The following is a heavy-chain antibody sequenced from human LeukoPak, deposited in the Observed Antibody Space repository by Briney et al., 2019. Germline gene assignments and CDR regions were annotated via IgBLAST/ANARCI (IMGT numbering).Heavy chain of an antibody. CDR1: GGSFSGYY. V-gene: IGHV4-34*01. CDR2: INHSGST. J-gene: IGHJ4*02. D-gene: IGHD6-13*01. CDR3: ARTWQLVAFDY. Sequence: SETLSLTCAVYGGSFSGYYWSWIRQPPGKGLEWIGEINHSGSTNYNPSLKSRVTISVDTSKNQFSLKLSSVTAADTAVYYCARTWQLVAFDYWGQGTLVTVSS.